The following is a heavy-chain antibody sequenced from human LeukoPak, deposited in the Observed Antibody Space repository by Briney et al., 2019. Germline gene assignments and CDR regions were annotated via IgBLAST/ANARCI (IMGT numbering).Heavy chain of an antibody. D-gene: IGHD6-19*01. Sequence: GGSLRLSCAASGFTFSSYAMHWVRQAPGKGLEWVAVISDGGGNKYYADSVKGRFTISRDNSKNTLYLQMNSLRAEDTAVYYCARDQNSSGWERVSYYFDYWGQGTLVTVSS. J-gene: IGHJ4*02. V-gene: IGHV3-30-3*01. CDR3: ARDQNSSGWERVSYYFDY. CDR2: ISDGGGNK. CDR1: GFTFSSYA.